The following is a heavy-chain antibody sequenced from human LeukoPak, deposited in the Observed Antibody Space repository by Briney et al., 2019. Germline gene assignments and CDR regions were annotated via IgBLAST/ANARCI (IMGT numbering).Heavy chain of an antibody. Sequence: GGSLRLSCAASKFIFNNYGMHWVRQAPGKGLEWVAVISNDESYKSYADSVKGRFSISRDNSKSTLYLHMNTLRAEDTAMYYCANRRYFGSGSYKSAFDYWGQGTLVTVSS. J-gene: IGHJ4*02. CDR3: ANRRYFGSGSYKSAFDY. CDR1: KFIFNNYG. V-gene: IGHV3-30*18. D-gene: IGHD3-10*01. CDR2: ISNDESYK.